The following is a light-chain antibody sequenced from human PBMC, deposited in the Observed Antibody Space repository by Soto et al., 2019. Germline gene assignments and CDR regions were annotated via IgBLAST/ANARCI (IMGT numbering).Light chain of an antibody. Sequence: QSVLTQPASVSGSPGQSISISCIGTSSDVDTYKYVSWYQQHPGKAPKLMIYEVSHRPSGVSDRFSGSKSGNTASLTISGLQAEDEADYYCCSYAGSTTRVLFGGGTKVTVL. CDR3: CSYAGSTTRVL. CDR2: EVS. J-gene: IGLJ2*01. V-gene: IGLV2-14*01. CDR1: SSDVDTYKY.